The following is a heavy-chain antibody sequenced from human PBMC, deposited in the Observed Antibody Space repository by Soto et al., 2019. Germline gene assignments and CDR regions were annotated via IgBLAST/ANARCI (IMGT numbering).Heavy chain of an antibody. CDR2: IYYSGST. V-gene: IGHV4-59*01. J-gene: IGHJ2*01. CDR1: GGSISSYY. Sequence: PSETLSLTCTVSGGSISSYYWSWIRQPPGKGLEWIGYIYYSGSTNYNPSLKSRVTISVDTSRNQFSLKLSSVTAADTAVYYCEREEGVVVVDANRLRYFDIWGRGTLVTVSS. D-gene: IGHD2-15*01. CDR3: EREEGVVVVDANRLRYFDI.